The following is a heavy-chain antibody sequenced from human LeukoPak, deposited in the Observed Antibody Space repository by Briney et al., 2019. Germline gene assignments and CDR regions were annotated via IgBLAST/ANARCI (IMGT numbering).Heavy chain of an antibody. CDR1: GFTFSDYS. CDR3: ARDYKYAFDN. CDR2: IGIASGNT. Sequence: GGSLRLSCAASGFTFSDYSMNWVRQAPGKGLEWISYIGIASGNTNYADSVKGRFTISGDKAKNSLYLQMNSLRVEDTAVYYCARDYKYAFDNWGQGTLVTVSS. J-gene: IGHJ4*02. V-gene: IGHV3-48*01. D-gene: IGHD5-24*01.